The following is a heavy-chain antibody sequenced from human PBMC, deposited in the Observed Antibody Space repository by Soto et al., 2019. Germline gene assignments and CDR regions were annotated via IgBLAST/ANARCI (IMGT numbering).Heavy chain of an antibody. CDR2: ISGSGDST. CDR1: RFTFSSYA. V-gene: IGHV3-23*01. D-gene: IGHD3-10*01. CDR3: AKRGSGSYYLN. J-gene: IGHJ4*02. Sequence: EVQLLESGGGLVQPGGSLRLSCAASRFTFSSYAMSWVRQAPGKGLEWVSVISGSGDSTYYADSVKGRFTISRDNSKNTLYLQMNSLRAEDTAVYYCAKRGSGSYYLNWDQGTLVTVSS.